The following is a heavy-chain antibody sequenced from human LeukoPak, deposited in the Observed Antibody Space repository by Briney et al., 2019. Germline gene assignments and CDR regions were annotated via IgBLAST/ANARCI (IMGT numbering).Heavy chain of an antibody. CDR1: GYTLTSYY. V-gene: IGHV1-46*01. Sequence: ASVKVSCKASGYTLTSYYMNWVRQAPGQGLEWMGIINPSSGRTTYAQKFQGRVTMTRDTFTSTVYMELTSLRSEDTAVFYCARGGLPARSWFDPWGQGTLVTVSS. CDR2: INPSSGRT. CDR3: ARGGLPARSWFDP. J-gene: IGHJ5*02. D-gene: IGHD3/OR15-3a*01.